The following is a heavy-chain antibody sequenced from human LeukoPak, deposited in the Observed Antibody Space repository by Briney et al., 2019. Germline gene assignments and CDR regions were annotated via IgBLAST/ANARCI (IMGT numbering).Heavy chain of an antibody. J-gene: IGHJ4*02. CDR1: GFTFSSYS. CDR3: ARHRTASDY. Sequence: GVSLRLSCAASGFTFSSYSMNWVRKAPGMGLEWVSSISSSSSYIYYADSVKGRFTFSRDNAKNSLYPQMNSLRAEDTAVYYCARHRTASDYWGQGTPVTVSS. D-gene: IGHD3-16*02. V-gene: IGHV3-21*01. CDR2: ISSSSSYI.